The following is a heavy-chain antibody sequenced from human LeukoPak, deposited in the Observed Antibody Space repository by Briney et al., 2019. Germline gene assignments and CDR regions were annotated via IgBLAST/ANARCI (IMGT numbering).Heavy chain of an antibody. V-gene: IGHV1-69*13. CDR2: IIPIFGTA. CDR3: GVNYYYYGMDV. D-gene: IGHD2-21*01. J-gene: IGHJ6*02. Sequence: SVKVSCKASGCTFSSYAISWVRQAPGQGLEWMGGIIPIFGTANYAQKFQGRVTITADESTSTAYMELSSLRSEDTAVYYCGVNYYYYGMDVWGQGTTVTVSS. CDR1: GCTFSSYA.